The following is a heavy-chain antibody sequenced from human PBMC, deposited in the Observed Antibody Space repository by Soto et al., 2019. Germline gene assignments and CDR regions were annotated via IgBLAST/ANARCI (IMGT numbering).Heavy chain of an antibody. CDR3: SGYDDSLTGYNY. Sequence: EVQVVESGGGLVKPGGSLRLSCAVSGFTFSTYNMNWVRQAPGKGLQWVSSISSSSSYIYYADSVKGRFTISRDNAKNSLYLQMNSLRVEDTAVYYCSGYDDSLTGYNYWGQGTLVIVSS. CDR2: ISSSSSYI. CDR1: GFTFSTYN. V-gene: IGHV3-21*01. D-gene: IGHD3-9*01. J-gene: IGHJ4*02.